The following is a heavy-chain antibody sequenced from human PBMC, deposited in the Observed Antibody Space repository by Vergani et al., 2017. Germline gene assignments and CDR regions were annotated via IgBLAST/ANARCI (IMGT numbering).Heavy chain of an antibody. CDR3: AREKRYVGYLNYGMDV. CDR1: GGSFSGYY. CDR2: INHSGST. J-gene: IGHJ6*02. V-gene: IGHV4-34*01. D-gene: IGHD2-15*01. Sequence: QVQLQQWGAGLLKPSETLSLTCAVYGGSFSGYYWSWIRQPPGKGLEWIGEINHSGSTNYNPSLKSRVTISVDTSKNQFSLKLSSVTAADTAVYYCAREKRYVGYLNYGMDVWGQGTTVTVSS.